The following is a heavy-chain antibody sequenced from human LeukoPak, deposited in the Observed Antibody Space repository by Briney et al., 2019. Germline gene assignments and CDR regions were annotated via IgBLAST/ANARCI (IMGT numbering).Heavy chain of an antibody. D-gene: IGHD5-24*01. J-gene: IGHJ3*02. CDR2: IIPIFGTA. V-gene: IGHV1-69*05. CDR1: GGTFSSYA. Sequence: GASVKVSCKASGGTFSSYAISWVRQAPGQGLEWMGRIIPIFGTANYAQKFQGRVTITTDESTSTAYMELSSLRSEDTAVYYCARDGGDGYNWNTYAFDIWGQGTMVTVSS. CDR3: ARDGGDGYNWNTYAFDI.